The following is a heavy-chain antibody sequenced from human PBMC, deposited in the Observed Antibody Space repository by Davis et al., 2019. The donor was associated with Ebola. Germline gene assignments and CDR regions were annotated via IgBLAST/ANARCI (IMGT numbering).Heavy chain of an antibody. CDR2: IKSKTDGGTT. V-gene: IGHV3-15*01. D-gene: IGHD3-22*01. Sequence: GESLKISCAVSGFTFTNAWMSWFRQAPGKGLEWVGRIKSKTDGGTTDYAAPVKGRFTISRDDSKNTAYLQVNSLKTEDTAVYYCTTSAYDSSGYLTDYWGQGTLVTVSS. CDR3: TTSAYDSSGYLTDY. J-gene: IGHJ4*02. CDR1: GFTFTNAW.